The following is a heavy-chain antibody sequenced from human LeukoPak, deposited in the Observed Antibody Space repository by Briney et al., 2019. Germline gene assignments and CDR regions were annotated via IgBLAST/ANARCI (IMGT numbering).Heavy chain of an antibody. CDR1: GITLSNYG. J-gene: IGHJ4*02. CDR3: AKRGVVIRVILVGFHKEAYYFDS. Sequence: GGSLRLSCAVSGITLSNYGMSWVRQAPGKGLEWVAGISDSGGRTNYADPVKGRFTISRDNPKNTLILQMNSLRPEDTAVYFCAKRGVVIRVILVGFHKEAYYFDSWAREPWSPSPQ. V-gene: IGHV3-23*01. CDR2: ISDSGGRT. D-gene: IGHD3-22*01.